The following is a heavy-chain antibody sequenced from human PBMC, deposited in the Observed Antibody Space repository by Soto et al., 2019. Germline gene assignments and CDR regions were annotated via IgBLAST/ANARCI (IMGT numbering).Heavy chain of an antibody. CDR1: GFTFDDHV. CDR3: ARSWSGSTSGRVDV. J-gene: IGHJ6*02. V-gene: IGHV3-9*01. CDR2: ISWNSYSI. D-gene: IGHD3-3*01. Sequence: QPGGSLRLSCVASGFTFDDHVMHWVRQVPGKGLEWVGHISWNSYSIGYGGSVRGRFTISRDNAKNTLYLQMNSLRREDTALYYCARSWSGSTSGRVDVWGQGTTVTVSS.